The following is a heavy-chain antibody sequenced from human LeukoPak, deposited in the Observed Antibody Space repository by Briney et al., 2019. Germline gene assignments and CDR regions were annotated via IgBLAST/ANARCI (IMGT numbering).Heavy chain of an antibody. D-gene: IGHD6-19*01. V-gene: IGHV4-61*02. J-gene: IGHJ4*02. CDR3: AREGYSSGWYGPSGY. CDR2: IYTSGST. CDR1: GGSISSGSYY. Sequence: SETLSLTCTVSGGSISSGSYYWSWIRQPAGKGLEWIGRIYTSGSTNYNPSLKSRVTISVDTSKNQFSLKLSSVTAAVTAVYYCAREGYSSGWYGPSGYWGQGTLVTVSS.